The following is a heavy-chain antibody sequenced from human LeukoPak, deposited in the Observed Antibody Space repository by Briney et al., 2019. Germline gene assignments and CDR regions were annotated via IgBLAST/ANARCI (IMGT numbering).Heavy chain of an antibody. J-gene: IGHJ5*02. D-gene: IGHD2/OR15-2a*01. Sequence: KGLEWVSAISGSGGSTYYVDSVKGRYTNSRDNSKNTLYQQMNSLRAQYTAVYYCASGFSKCNNRFYPWGQRNLGTVSP. CDR2: ISGSGGST. V-gene: IGHV3-23*01. CDR3: ASGFSKCNNRFYP.